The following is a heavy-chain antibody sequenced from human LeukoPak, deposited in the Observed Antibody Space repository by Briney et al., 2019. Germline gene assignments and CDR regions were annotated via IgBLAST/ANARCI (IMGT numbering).Heavy chain of an antibody. Sequence: GGSLRLSCAASGFTFSRYGMHWVRQAPGKGLEWVSSIYRDGSTYYADSVKGRFTISRDNSKNTLNLQMNNLRVEDTAVYYCARVMTAITNWFDPWGQGTLVTVSS. CDR3: ARVMTAITNWFDP. CDR1: GFTFSRYG. V-gene: IGHV3-66*01. CDR2: IYRDGST. J-gene: IGHJ5*02. D-gene: IGHD2-21*02.